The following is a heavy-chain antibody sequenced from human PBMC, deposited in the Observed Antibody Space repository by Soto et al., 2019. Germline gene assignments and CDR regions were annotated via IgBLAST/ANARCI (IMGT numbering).Heavy chain of an antibody. J-gene: IGHJ4*02. D-gene: IGHD3-10*01. CDR3: AKETYRGSSHIDY. CDR2: ISDSGVST. CDR1: GFTFSSSA. Sequence: GSLRLSCAASGFTFSSSAMSWVRQAPGKGLDWVSSISDSGVSTYYADSVKGRFTISRDNSKSTLYLLMNSLRAEDTAVYYCAKETYRGSSHIDYWGQGTLVTVSS. V-gene: IGHV3-23*01.